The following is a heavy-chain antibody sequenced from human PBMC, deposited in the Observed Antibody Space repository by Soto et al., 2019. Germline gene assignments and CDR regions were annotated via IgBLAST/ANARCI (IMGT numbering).Heavy chain of an antibody. V-gene: IGHV3-30-3*01. D-gene: IGHD5-18*01. Sequence: GGSLRLSCAGSGFIFTAYSMSWVRQAPGKGLEWVAVISYDGSNKYYADSVKGRFTISRDNSKDTLYLQMNSLRPEDTGLYHCVKDRARGYSYGYWYYFDSWGQGTMVTVSS. CDR2: ISYDGSNK. CDR3: VKDRARGYSYGYWYYFDS. CDR1: GFIFTAYS. J-gene: IGHJ4*02.